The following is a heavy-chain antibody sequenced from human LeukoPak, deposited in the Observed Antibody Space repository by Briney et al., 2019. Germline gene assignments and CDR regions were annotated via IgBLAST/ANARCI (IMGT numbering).Heavy chain of an antibody. J-gene: IGHJ4*02. V-gene: IGHV1-46*01. CDR3: ATSGLRHSGWYESPIDY. D-gene: IGHD6-19*01. CDR1: GYTFTSYY. CDR2: INPSGGST. Sequence: ASVKVSCKASGYTFTSYYMHWVRQAPGQGLEWMGIINPSGGSTSYAQKFQGRVTVTADESTSTAYMELSSLRSEDTAVYYCATSGLRHSGWYESPIDYWGQGTLVTVSS.